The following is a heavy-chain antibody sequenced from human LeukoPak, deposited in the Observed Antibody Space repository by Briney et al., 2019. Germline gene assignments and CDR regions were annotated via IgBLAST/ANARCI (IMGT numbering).Heavy chain of an antibody. CDR2: INHSGST. Sequence: SETLSLTCAVYGGSFSGYYWSWLRQPPGKGLEWIGEINHSGSTNYNPSLKSRVTISVDTSKNQFSLKLSSVTAADTAVYYCARHRYSSGHDYWGQGTLVTVSS. D-gene: IGHD6-19*01. J-gene: IGHJ4*02. CDR1: GGSFSGYY. V-gene: IGHV4-34*01. CDR3: ARHRYSSGHDY.